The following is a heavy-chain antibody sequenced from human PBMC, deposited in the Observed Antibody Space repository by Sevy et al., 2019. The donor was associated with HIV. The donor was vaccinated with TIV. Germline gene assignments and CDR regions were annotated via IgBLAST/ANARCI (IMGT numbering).Heavy chain of an antibody. Sequence: GSLRLSCEASGFTFSSYEMNWVRQAPGKGLEWVSYISSSGSTISYADSVKGRFTISRDNAKNSLYLQMNSLRAEDTAVYYCARRPDFGRVIPTGVMDVWGQGSAVTVSS. CDR3: ARRPDFGRVIPTGVMDV. CDR1: GFTFSSYE. CDR2: ISSSGSTI. V-gene: IGHV3-48*03. D-gene: IGHD3-3*01. J-gene: IGHJ6*02.